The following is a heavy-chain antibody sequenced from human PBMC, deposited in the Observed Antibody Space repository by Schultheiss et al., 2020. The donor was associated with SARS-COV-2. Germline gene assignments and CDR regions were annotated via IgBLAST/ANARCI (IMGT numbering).Heavy chain of an antibody. CDR1: GGSFSGYY. J-gene: IGHJ5*02. V-gene: IGHV4-34*01. CDR3: ARGGRYSTLGFDP. Sequence: SQTLSLTCAVYGGSFSGYYWSWIRQPPGKGLEWIGEINHSGSTNYNPSLKSRVTISVDTSKIQFSLKLSSVTAADTAVYYCARGGRYSTLGFDPWGQGTLVTVSS. CDR2: INHSGST. D-gene: IGHD6-13*01.